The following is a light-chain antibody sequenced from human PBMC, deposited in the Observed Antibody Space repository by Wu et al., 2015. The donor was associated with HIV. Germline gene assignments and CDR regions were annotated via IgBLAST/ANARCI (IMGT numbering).Light chain of an antibody. Sequence: EIVLTQSPGTLSLSPGERAILSCRASQSVNNNYLAWYQQKPGQAPRLLIYGASSRASGIPDRFSGSGSGTDFTLTISRLEPEDFAAYYCQQYGSSFSWTFGQGTKVEI. CDR3: QQYGSSFSWT. V-gene: IGKV3-20*01. CDR2: GAS. J-gene: IGKJ1*01. CDR1: QSVNNNY.